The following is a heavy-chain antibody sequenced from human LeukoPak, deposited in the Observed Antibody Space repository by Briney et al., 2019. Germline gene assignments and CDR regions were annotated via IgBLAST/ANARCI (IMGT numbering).Heavy chain of an antibody. J-gene: IGHJ4*02. CDR3: AKDKSIVVVPVYDY. Sequence: PGGSLRLSCAASGFTVPDNYMNWVRQSSGKGLEWVSVISGSGGSTYYADSVKGRFTISRDNSKNTLYLQMNSLRAEDTAVYYCAKDKSIVVVPVYDYWGQGTLVTVSS. V-gene: IGHV3-23*01. CDR2: ISGSGGST. D-gene: IGHD2-2*01. CDR1: GFTVPDNY.